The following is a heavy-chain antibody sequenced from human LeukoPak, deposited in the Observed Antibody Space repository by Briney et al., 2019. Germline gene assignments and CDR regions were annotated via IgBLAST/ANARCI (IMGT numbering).Heavy chain of an antibody. Sequence: GGSLRLSCAPSGFTFRSYWVTWVRQAPGKGLEWVADIKQDGSEKYYVDSVKGRLTISRDNAKNSLYLQMNSLRAEDTAVYYCARVEGTTGYYNYYYMDVWGKGTTVTVSS. V-gene: IGHV3-7*01. CDR1: GFTFRSYW. CDR3: ARVEGTTGYYNYYYMDV. D-gene: IGHD4-11*01. J-gene: IGHJ6*03. CDR2: IKQDGSEK.